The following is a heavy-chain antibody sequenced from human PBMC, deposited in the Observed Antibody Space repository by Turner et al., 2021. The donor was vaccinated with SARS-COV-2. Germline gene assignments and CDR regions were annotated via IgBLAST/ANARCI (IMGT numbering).Heavy chain of an antibody. Sequence: QLQLQESGPGLVKPSETLSLTCTVSGGSISSSSYYWGWIRQPPGKGLEWIGSIYYSGSTYYNPSLKSRVTISVDTSKNQFFLKLSSVTAADTAVYYCASPSVDFWSGSYYGMDVWGQGTTVTVSS. CDR1: GGSISSSSYY. D-gene: IGHD3-3*01. V-gene: IGHV4-39*01. CDR2: IYYSGST. J-gene: IGHJ6*02. CDR3: ASPSVDFWSGSYYGMDV.